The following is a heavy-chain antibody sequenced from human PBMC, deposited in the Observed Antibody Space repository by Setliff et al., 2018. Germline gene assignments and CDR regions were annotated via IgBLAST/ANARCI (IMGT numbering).Heavy chain of an antibody. J-gene: IGHJ6*03. CDR2: ISGSSASI. CDR3: ARAADSYGPPRSYMDV. CDR1: EFTFNSYT. D-gene: IGHD5-18*01. V-gene: IGHV3-21*06. Sequence: PGGSLRLSCAASEFTFNSYTMNWVRQAPGKGLEWVSSISGSSASIYYADSVKGRLTISRDNVKNLLYLQMSSLRAEDTAVYYCARAADSYGPPRSYMDVWGKGTTVTVSS.